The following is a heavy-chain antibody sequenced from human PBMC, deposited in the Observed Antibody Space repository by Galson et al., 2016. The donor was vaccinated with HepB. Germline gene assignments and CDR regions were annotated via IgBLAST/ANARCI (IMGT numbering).Heavy chain of an antibody. CDR3: ATIAGATTY. Sequence: SVKVSCKASGYTFTRHGISWVRQAPGQRLEWMGWINAGNGNTKYSQKFQARVTITRDTSASTAYMELSSLRSEDTAVFYCATIAGATTYWGQGTLVTVSS. D-gene: IGHD1-26*01. V-gene: IGHV1-3*01. CDR2: INAGNGNT. J-gene: IGHJ4*02. CDR1: GYTFTRHG.